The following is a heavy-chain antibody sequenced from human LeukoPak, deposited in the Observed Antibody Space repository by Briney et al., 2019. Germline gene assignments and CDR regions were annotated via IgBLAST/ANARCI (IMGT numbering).Heavy chain of an antibody. D-gene: IGHD6-13*01. J-gene: IGHJ6*02. CDR3: ARVLAAAGLTDYYGMDV. Sequence: PGESLKISCKGSGYSFSSYWIGWVRQMPGKGLEWMGIIYPSDSATTYSPSFQGQVTISADKSISTAYLQWSSLKASDTAMYYCARVLAAAGLTDYYGMDVWGQGTTVTVSS. V-gene: IGHV5-51*01. CDR1: GYSFSSYW. CDR2: IYPSDSAT.